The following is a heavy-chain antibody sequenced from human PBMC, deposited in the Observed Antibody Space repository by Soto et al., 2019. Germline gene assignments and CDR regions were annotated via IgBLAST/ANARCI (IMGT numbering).Heavy chain of an antibody. CDR2: ISGSGGST. J-gene: IGHJ4*02. Sequence: PGGSLRLSCAASGFTFSSYAMSWVRQAPGKGRGWVSAISGSGGSTYYADSVKGRFTISRDNSKNTLYLQMNSLRAEDTAVYYCAQGLEIMITFGAVLYFDSWGQGTLVTASS. V-gene: IGHV3-23*01. CDR3: AQGLEIMITFGAVLYFDS. D-gene: IGHD3-16*01. CDR1: GFTFSSYA.